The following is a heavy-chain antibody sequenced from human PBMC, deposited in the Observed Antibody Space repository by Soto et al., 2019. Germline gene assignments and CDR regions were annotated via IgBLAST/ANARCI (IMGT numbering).Heavy chain of an antibody. D-gene: IGHD3-3*01. V-gene: IGHV4-59*13. Sequence: PSETLSLTCKVSCGSMRGYSWSWIRQTPGEGLEWIGYVSHSGRTDYSPSLKNRVTISLDMSKNHFALHVNSVDPADTAVYYCARVAMENYHDMWSGSTSSALDVWGQGTTVTVSS. CDR1: CGSMRGYS. CDR3: ARVAMENYHDMWSGSTSSALDV. J-gene: IGHJ6*02. CDR2: VSHSGRT.